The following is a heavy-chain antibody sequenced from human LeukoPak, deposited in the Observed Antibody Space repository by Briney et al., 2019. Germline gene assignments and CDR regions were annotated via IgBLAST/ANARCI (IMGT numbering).Heavy chain of an antibody. D-gene: IGHD1-14*01. CDR2: ISPNSGDT. Sequence: ASVKVSCKASGYTFTDYHLHWVRQAPGQGPEWMGWISPNSGDTGYAQKFQGRVTMTRDTSISTAYMELSRLTSDDTAVYYCASDRSYNKGPLDYWGQGTLVTVSS. CDR1: GYTFTDYH. CDR3: ASDRSYNKGPLDY. J-gene: IGHJ4*02. V-gene: IGHV1-2*02.